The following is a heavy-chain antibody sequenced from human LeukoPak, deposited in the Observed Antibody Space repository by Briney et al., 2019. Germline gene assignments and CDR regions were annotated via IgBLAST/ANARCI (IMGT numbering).Heavy chain of an antibody. CDR3: ARRDSSSDIDY. Sequence: ASVKVSCKASGYKCTRYYIHWVRQPPGQGLEWMGWINPNTGDSTYPQHFQGRSTMTRDTSITTAYMEVSRLRSDDTAVYYCARRDSSSDIDYWGQGTLVTVSS. V-gene: IGHV1-2*02. D-gene: IGHD6-13*01. CDR2: INPNTGDS. CDR1: GYKCTRYY. J-gene: IGHJ4*02.